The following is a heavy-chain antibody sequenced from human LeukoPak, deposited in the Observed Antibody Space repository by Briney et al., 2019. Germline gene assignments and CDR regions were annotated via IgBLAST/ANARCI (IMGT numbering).Heavy chain of an antibody. CDR2: ISYDGSNK. CDR3: ARVPDTAMADY. CDR1: GFTSSSYA. V-gene: IGHV3-30-3*01. Sequence: PGRSLRLSCAASGFTSSSYAMHWVRQAPGKGLEWVAVISYDGSNKYYADSVKGRFTISRDNSKNTLYLQMNSLRAEDTAVYYCARVPDTAMADYWGQGTLVTVSS. D-gene: IGHD5-18*01. J-gene: IGHJ4*02.